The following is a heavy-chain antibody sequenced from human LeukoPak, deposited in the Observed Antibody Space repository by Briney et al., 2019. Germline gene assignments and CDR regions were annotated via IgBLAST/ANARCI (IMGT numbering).Heavy chain of an antibody. CDR1: GYTFTSYY. V-gene: IGHV1-46*01. CDR2: INPSGGST. J-gene: IGHJ3*02. Sequence: ASVKVSCKASGYTFTSYYMHWVRQAPGQGLEWMGIINPSGGSTSYAQKFQGRVTMTRDTSTGTVYMELSSLRSEDTAVYYCASPYSSGWYPSHAFDIWGQGTMVTVSS. CDR3: ASPYSSGWYPSHAFDI. D-gene: IGHD6-19*01.